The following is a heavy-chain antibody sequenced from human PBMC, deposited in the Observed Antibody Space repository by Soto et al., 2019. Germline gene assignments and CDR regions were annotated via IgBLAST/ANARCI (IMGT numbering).Heavy chain of an antibody. D-gene: IGHD2-8*01. V-gene: IGHV3-11*01. CDR1: GFSFSLRY. CDR3: VTETQWHFDD. CDR2: ISPGGDNI. J-gene: IGHJ4*02. Sequence: VELVESGGGFVKPGGSLRLSCAASGFSFSLRYMSWIRQSPGRGLEWVSYISPGGDNIQYEDFVKGRFTISRDNPKDSLYLQMNSLRVEDTAVYYCVTETQWHFDDWGQGTLVTVSS.